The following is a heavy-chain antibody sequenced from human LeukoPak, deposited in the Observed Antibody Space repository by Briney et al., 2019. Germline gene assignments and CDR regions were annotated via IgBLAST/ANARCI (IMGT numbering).Heavy chain of an antibody. D-gene: IGHD3-10*01. V-gene: IGHV3-21*01. CDR2: ISSSSSYI. Sequence: PGGSLRLSCAASGFTFSSYSMNWVRQAPGKGLEWVSSISSSSSYIYYADSVKGRFTISRDNAKNSLYLQMNSLRAEDTAVYYCARDPYGSGSYFYYFDYWGQGTLVTVSS. CDR3: ARDPYGSGSYFYYFDY. J-gene: IGHJ4*02. CDR1: GFTFSSYS.